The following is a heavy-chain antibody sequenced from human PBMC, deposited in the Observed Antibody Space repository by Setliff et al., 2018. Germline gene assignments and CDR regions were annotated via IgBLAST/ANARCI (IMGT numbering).Heavy chain of an antibody. CDR1: GGTFSDYH. CDR3: ARLPNYVWGSPVDY. CDR2: INHRGST. V-gene: IGHV4-34*01. J-gene: IGHJ4*02. Sequence: PSETLSLTCAAYGGTFSDYHWTWIRQSPEKGLEWIGEINHRGSTNYNPSLKSRVAISIDTSKDQFSLKLISMTAADTAVYYCARLPNYVWGSPVDYWGQGTLVTVSS. D-gene: IGHD3-16*01.